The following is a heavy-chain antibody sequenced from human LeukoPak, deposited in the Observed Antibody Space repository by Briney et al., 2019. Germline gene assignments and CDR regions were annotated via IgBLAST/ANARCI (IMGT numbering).Heavy chain of an antibody. J-gene: IGHJ3*02. V-gene: IGHV4-59*03. CDR1: GASISIYS. CDR2: IYDSGSP. Sequence: SETLSLTCTVSGASISIYSWSWLRQPPGQGLEWIGYIYDSGSPNYNPSLKSRVSMSVDASRNRFSLKVNSVTVADTAVYYCAKSNRYCNSASCYEAFDIWGRGTMVTVSS. CDR3: AKSNRYCNSASCYEAFDI. D-gene: IGHD2-2*01.